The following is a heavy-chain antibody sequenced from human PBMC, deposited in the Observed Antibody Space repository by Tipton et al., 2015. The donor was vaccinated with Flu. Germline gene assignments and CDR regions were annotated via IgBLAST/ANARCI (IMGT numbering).Heavy chain of an antibody. V-gene: IGHV4-59*04. J-gene: IGHJ3*02. D-gene: IGHD3-10*01. CDR2: IYYSGST. CDR1: GGSISSYY. CDR3: VTNLITMVRGVITTDDAFDI. Sequence: TLSLTCTVSGGSISSYYWSWIRQPPGKGLEWIGTIYYSGSTYYNPSLKSRVTISVDTSKNQFSLKLSSVTAADTAVYYCVTNLITMVRGVITTDDAFDIWGQGTMVTVSS.